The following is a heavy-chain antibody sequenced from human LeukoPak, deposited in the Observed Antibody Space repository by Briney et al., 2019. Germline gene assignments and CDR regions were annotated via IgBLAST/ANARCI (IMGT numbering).Heavy chain of an antibody. CDR1: GFTFSSYA. J-gene: IGHJ4*02. CDR3: AKARRVVDHFDY. V-gene: IGHV3-23*01. CDR2: ISGSGGST. Sequence: GGSLRLSCAASGFTFSSYAMSWVRQAPGKGPEWVSAISGSGGSTYYADSVKGRFTISRDNSKNTLYLQMNSLRAEDTAVYYCAKARRVVDHFDYWGQGTLVTVSS. D-gene: IGHD2-15*01.